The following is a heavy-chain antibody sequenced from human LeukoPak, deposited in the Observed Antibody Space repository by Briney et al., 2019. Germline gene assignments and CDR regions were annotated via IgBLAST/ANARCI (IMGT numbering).Heavy chain of an antibody. Sequence: ASVKVSCKASGYTFTDYYIHWVRQAPGQGLEWMAWINPNSGGTYYAQNFHDRITLTRDTSISTAYMELSRLRSDDTAVYYCARGALMIVVDNWFDPWGQGTLVTVSS. J-gene: IGHJ5*02. CDR1: GYTFTDYY. V-gene: IGHV1-2*02. CDR2: INPNSGGT. D-gene: IGHD3-22*01. CDR3: ARGALMIVVDNWFDP.